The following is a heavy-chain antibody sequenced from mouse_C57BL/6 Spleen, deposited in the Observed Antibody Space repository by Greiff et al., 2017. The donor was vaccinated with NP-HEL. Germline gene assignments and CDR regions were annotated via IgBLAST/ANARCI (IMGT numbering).Heavy chain of an antibody. V-gene: IGHV1-64*01. Sequence: QVQLQQSGAELVKPGASVKLSCKASGYTFTSYWMHWVKQRPGQGLEWIGMIHPNSGSTNYNEKFKSKATLTVDKSSSTAYMQLSSLTSEDSAVYYCARSITTTVYWYFDVWGTGTTVTVSS. CDR2: IHPNSGST. CDR3: ARSITTTVYWYFDV. D-gene: IGHD1-2*01. CDR1: GYTFTSYW. J-gene: IGHJ1*03.